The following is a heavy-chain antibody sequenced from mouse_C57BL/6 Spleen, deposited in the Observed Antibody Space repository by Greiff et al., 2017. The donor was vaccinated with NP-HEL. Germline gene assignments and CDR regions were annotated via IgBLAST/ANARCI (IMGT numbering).Heavy chain of an antibody. CDR1: GFTFSSYA. CDR2: ISDGGSYT. J-gene: IGHJ3*01. V-gene: IGHV5-4*01. Sequence: EVHLVESGGGLVKPGGSLKLSCAASGFTFSSYAMSWVRQTPEKRLEWVATISDGGSYTYYPDNVKGRFTISRDNAKNNMYLQMHPLKTEDTAMYYWARDKDYCGSSSWFAYWGQGTLVTVSA. D-gene: IGHD1-1*01. CDR3: ARDKDYCGSSSWFAY.